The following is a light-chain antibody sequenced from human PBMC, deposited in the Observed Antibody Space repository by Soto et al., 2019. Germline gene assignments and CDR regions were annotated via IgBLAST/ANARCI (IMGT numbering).Light chain of an antibody. CDR3: QQYGSSPWT. CDR1: QSVSTSY. J-gene: IGKJ1*01. Sequence: EIVLTQSPGTLSLSPGESATLSCRASQSVSTSYLAWYQQKPGQAPRLLIYGASTRATGIPARFSGSGSGTEFTLTISRLEPEDFAVYYCQQYGSSPWTFGQGTKVDIK. CDR2: GAS. V-gene: IGKV3-20*01.